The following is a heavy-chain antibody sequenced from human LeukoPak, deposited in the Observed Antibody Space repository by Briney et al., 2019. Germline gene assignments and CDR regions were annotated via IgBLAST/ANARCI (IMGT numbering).Heavy chain of an antibody. CDR1: GFTFSSYW. CDR3: AKVHGQPRWFGDSALDY. J-gene: IGHJ4*02. D-gene: IGHD3-10*01. CDR2: IKQDGSEK. Sequence: GGSLRLSCAASGFTFSSYWMSWVRQAPGKGLEWVANIKQDGSEKYYVDSVKGRFTISRDNAKNSLYLQMSSLRAEDTAVYYCAKVHGQPRWFGDSALDYWGQGTLVTVSS. V-gene: IGHV3-7*03.